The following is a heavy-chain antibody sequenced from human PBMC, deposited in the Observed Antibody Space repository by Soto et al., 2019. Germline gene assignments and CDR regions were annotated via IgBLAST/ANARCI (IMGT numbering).Heavy chain of an antibody. J-gene: IGHJ4*02. D-gene: IGHD6-13*01. Sequence: GGSLRLSCAASGITFIADAMSWVRQAPGKGLEWVSAISGSVATTYYADSVKGRFTISRDKSKNTLYLQMNSLRAEDTALYYCAKSFSSNWYDYFDYWGQGSLVTVSS. V-gene: IGHV3-23*01. CDR2: ISGSVATT. CDR3: AKSFSSNWYDYFDY. CDR1: GITFIADA.